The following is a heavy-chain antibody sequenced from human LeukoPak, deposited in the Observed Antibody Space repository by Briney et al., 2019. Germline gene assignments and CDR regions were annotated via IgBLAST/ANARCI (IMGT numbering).Heavy chain of an antibody. V-gene: IGHV1-8*01. D-gene: IGHD3-3*01. J-gene: IGHJ5*02. CDR2: MNPNSGNT. CDR1: GYTFTSYD. Sequence: ASVKVSCKASGYTFTSYDINWVRQATGQGLEWMGWMNPNSGNTGYAQKFQGRVTMTRNTSISTAYMELSSLRSDDTAVYYCARAPGQTYYDFWSGYYTGMGWFDPWGQGTLVTVSS. CDR3: ARAPGQTYYDFWSGYYTGMGWFDP.